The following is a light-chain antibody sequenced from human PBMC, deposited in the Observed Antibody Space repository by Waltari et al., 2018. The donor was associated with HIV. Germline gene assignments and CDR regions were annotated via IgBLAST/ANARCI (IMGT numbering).Light chain of an antibody. CDR1: QDINTW. V-gene: IGKV1D-12*01. J-gene: IGKJ2*01. Sequence: DIQMTQSPSSVSASVGDRVIITCRASQDINTWLVWYQQKPGKAPNLLIYATVNLQDGVPSRFSGSGSGTEFTLSITNLQPDDFATYYCQQSRSFPYTFGQGTNVEIK. CDR2: ATV. CDR3: QQSRSFPYT.